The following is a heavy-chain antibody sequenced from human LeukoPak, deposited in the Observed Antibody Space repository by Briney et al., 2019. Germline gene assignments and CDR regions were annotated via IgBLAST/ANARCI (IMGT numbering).Heavy chain of an antibody. CDR3: ARGIMRDDAFDI. V-gene: IGHV1-8*01. CDR1: GYTFDSYD. D-gene: IGHD3-16*01. J-gene: IGHJ3*02. CDR2: MNPNSGNT. Sequence: ASVKVSCKASGYTFDSYDINWVRQATGQGLEWMGWMNPNSGNTGYAQKFQGRVTMTRNTSISTAYMELSSLRSEDTAVYYCARGIMRDDAFDIWGQGTMVTVFS.